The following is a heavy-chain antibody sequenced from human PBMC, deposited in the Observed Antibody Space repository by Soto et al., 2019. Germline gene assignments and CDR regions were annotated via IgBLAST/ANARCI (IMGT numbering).Heavy chain of an antibody. CDR3: TTAPVARPYFAP. V-gene: IGHV1-18*01. CDR2: INAYNGNT. J-gene: IGHJ4*02. Sequence: QVQLVQSGAEVKKPGASVKVSCKASGYTFTSYGISWVRQAPGQGLEWMGWINAYNGNTNYAQKLQGRVTMTTDTSTRTAHLELRSLRSGGPAVFFCTTAPVARPYFAPWGPGPLVSVSS. D-gene: IGHD6-6*01. CDR1: GYTFTSYG.